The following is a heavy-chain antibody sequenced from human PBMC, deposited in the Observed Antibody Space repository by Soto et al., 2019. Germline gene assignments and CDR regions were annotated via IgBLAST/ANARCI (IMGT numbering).Heavy chain of an antibody. Sequence: QVQLVQSGAEVKRPGDSVKVSCQASGYPFGHCYITWVRQAPGQGLEWMGAISPHNRNTNYAEKFRGRVNMTTDPSTTTAYMELRSLRFDDTAVYYCARDEGGYDILTGNYKAHHFDQWGQGALVTVAS. CDR3: ARDEGGYDILTGNYKAHHFDQ. V-gene: IGHV1-18*01. D-gene: IGHD3-9*01. CDR1: GYPFGHCY. J-gene: IGHJ4*02. CDR2: ISPHNRNT.